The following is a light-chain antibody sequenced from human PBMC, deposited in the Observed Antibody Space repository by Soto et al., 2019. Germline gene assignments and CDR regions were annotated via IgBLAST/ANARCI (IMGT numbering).Light chain of an antibody. CDR1: QGISNY. J-gene: IGKJ5*01. V-gene: IGKV1-16*01. CDR2: GAS. Sequence: DIQRTQSPASLSPCLGGIVTITCRASQGISNYLAWFQQKPGKAPKSLIYGASSLHSGVPSRFSGSGSETHFTLTISSLQRDDFATYYCQHYDGYPQTFGQGTRPEI. CDR3: QHYDGYPQT.